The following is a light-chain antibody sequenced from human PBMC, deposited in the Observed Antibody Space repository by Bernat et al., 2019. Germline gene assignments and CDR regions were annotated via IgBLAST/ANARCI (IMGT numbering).Light chain of an antibody. V-gene: IGKV1-17*01. CDR2: AAF. CDR1: QGIRNE. CDR3: LQHNSFPLT. J-gene: IGKJ4*01. Sequence: DIQMTQSPSSLSASVGDRVTITCRASQGIRNELGWYQQKAGKAPNRLIYAAFSLQSGVPSRFSGSGYGTEFTLTISSLQPEDFATYYCLQHNSFPLTFGGGTKVEIK.